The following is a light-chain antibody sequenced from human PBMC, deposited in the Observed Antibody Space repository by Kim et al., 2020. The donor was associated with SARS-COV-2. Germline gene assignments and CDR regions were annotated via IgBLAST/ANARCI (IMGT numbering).Light chain of an antibody. CDR2: YDS. J-gene: IGLJ2*01. CDR1: NIGSKS. V-gene: IGLV3-21*04. Sequence: SSELTQPPSVSVAPGKTARITCGGNNIGSKSVHWYQQKPGQAPVLVIYYDSDRPSGIPERFSGSNSGNTATLTISRVKAGDEADYYCQVWDSSSDHVVFGGGTQLTVL. CDR3: QVWDSSSDHVV.